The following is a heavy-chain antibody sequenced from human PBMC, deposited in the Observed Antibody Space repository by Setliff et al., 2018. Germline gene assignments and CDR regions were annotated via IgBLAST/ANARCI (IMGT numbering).Heavy chain of an antibody. V-gene: IGHV4-61*09. CDR3: ARGITSGGYWGQRFLYLDV. Sequence: SETLSLTCTVPGGAISGTYYYWSWIRQPAGKALEWIGQIYTSWSTNYNPSLKSRVTISVDTSKNQFSLKLSSVTAADTAVYYCARGITSGGYWGQRFLYLDVWGRGTTVTVS. J-gene: IGHJ6*03. D-gene: IGHD3-22*01. CDR1: GGAISGTYYY. CDR2: IYTSWST.